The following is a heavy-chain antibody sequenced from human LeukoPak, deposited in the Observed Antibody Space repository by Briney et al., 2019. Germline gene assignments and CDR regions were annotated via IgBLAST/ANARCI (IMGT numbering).Heavy chain of an antibody. V-gene: IGHV3-23*01. D-gene: IGHD6-13*01. Sequence: GGSLRLSCAASGFTFSSYAMSWVRQAPGKGLEWVSAISGSGGSTYYADSVKGRFTISRDNSKNTLYLQMNSLRAEDTAVYYCAKSYESSRIAAAGPPGDYWGQGTLVIVSS. CDR3: AKSYESSRIAAAGPPGDY. J-gene: IGHJ4*02. CDR1: GFTFSSYA. CDR2: ISGSGGST.